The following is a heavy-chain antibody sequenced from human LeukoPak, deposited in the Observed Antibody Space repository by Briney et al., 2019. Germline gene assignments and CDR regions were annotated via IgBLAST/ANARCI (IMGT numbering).Heavy chain of an antibody. Sequence: GGSLRLSCAASGFTASTHYTNCVRQAPGKGLEWVSIIYSGGTTYYADSVKGRFTISRDTSKNTLSLQMNSLRAEDTAVYFCARVGDHFHWNLDLWGHGTLVTVSS. D-gene: IGHD3-3*02. CDR2: IYSGGTT. V-gene: IGHV3-53*01. CDR1: GFTASTHY. CDR3: ARVGDHFHWNLDL. J-gene: IGHJ2*01.